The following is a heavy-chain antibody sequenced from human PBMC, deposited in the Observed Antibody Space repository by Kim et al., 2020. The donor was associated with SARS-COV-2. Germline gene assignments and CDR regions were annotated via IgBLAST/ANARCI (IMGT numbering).Heavy chain of an antibody. V-gene: IGHV4-31*02. CDR3: AKGGYGDYFDY. J-gene: IGHJ4*02. CDR2: T. D-gene: IGHD4-17*01. Sequence: TYSNPSLKSRVTISEDTTKNQFSLKLSSGTAADTAVYYCAKGGYGDYFDYWGQGTLVTVSS.